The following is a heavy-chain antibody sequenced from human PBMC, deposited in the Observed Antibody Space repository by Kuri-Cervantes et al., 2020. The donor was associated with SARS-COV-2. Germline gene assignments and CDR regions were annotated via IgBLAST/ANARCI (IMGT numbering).Heavy chain of an antibody. Sequence: GESLKISCAASGFTFSSYNMNWVRQAPGKGLEWVSYISSSGSYIYYADSVKGRFTISRDNAKNSLYLQMNSLRAEDTAVYYCARVGSRPTRFQHWGQGTLVTVSS. V-gene: IGHV3-21*01. CDR3: ARVGSRPTRFQH. D-gene: IGHD2-15*01. CDR2: ISSSGSYI. J-gene: IGHJ1*01. CDR1: GFTFSSYN.